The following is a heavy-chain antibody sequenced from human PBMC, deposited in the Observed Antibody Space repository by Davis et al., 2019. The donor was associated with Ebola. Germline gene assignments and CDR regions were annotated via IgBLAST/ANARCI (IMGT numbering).Heavy chain of an antibody. CDR3: AKDLAAADYYYYGMDV. Sequence: PGGSLRLSCAASGFTFDDYAMHWVRQAPGKGLEWVSGISWNSGSIGYADSVKGRFTISRDNAKNSLYLQMNSLRAEDTALYYCAKDLAAADYYYYGMDVWGKGTTVTVSS. D-gene: IGHD6-13*01. V-gene: IGHV3-9*01. CDR1: GFTFDDYA. J-gene: IGHJ6*04. CDR2: ISWNSGSI.